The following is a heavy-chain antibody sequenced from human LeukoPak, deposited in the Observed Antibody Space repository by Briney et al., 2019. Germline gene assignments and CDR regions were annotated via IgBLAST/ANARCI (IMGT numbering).Heavy chain of an antibody. CDR1: GVSFSGYY. D-gene: IGHD4-23*01. CDR2: INHSGST. Sequence: PSETLSLTCAVYGVSFSGYYWSWIRQPPGKGLEWIGEINHSGSTNYNPSLKSRVTISVDTSKNQLSLKLSSVTAADTAVYYCATHPTVITRFDIWGQGTMVTVSS. V-gene: IGHV4-34*01. CDR3: ATHPTVITRFDI. J-gene: IGHJ3*02.